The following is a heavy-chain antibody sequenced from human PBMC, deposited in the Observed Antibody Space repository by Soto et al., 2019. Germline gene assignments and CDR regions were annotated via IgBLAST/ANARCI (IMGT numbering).Heavy chain of an antibody. D-gene: IGHD6-6*01. CDR2: INPNSGGT. Sequence: ASVKVSCKASGYTFTGYYMHWVRQAPGQGLEWMGWINPNSGGTNYAQKFQGWVTMTRDTSISTAYMELSRLRSDDTAVYYCAREVIAARPVDSSAFDIWGQGTMVTVS. J-gene: IGHJ3*02. V-gene: IGHV1-2*04. CDR3: AREVIAARPVDSSAFDI. CDR1: GYTFTGYY.